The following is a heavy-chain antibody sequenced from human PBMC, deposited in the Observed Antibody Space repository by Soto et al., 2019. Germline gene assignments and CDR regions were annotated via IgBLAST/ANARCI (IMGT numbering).Heavy chain of an antibody. CDR3: ALGYCSGSSCYSDYYYYRDV. V-gene: IGHV1-69*02. D-gene: IGHD2-15*01. J-gene: IGHJ6*03. CDR1: GGTFSTYT. CDR2: IIPILDIA. Sequence: QVQLVQSGAEVKKPGSSVKVSCKASGGTFSTYTISWVRQAPGQGLEWMGRIIPILDIANFAQKFQGRVTITADNSTNTAYMELSSLSSEDTSVYYCALGYCSGSSCYSDYYYYRDVWGKGTTVTVSS.